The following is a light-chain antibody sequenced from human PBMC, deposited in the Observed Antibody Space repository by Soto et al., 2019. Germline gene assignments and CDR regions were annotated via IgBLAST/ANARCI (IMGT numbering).Light chain of an antibody. CDR3: QQYNDWPPYT. Sequence: DIQMTQSPSTLSASVGDRVTITCRASRSISVWLAWYQQKPGKAPKLLIFDASSLESGVPSRFSGSGSGTEFTLTISSLHPDDFAVYYCQQYNDWPPYTFGQGTKLEIK. V-gene: IGKV1-5*01. CDR1: RSISVW. J-gene: IGKJ2*01. CDR2: DAS.